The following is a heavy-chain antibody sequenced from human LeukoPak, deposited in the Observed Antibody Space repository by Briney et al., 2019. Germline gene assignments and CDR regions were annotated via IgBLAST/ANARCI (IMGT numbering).Heavy chain of an antibody. CDR1: GFIFSSYE. J-gene: IGHJ4*02. D-gene: IGHD6-13*01. CDR2: ISSSGSTT. CDR3: APRPSYSGSFDY. Sequence: GGSLRLSCAASGFIFSSYEINWVRQAPGKGLEWVSYISSSGSTTYYADSVKGRFTISRDNSKNTLYLQMNSLRAEDTAVYYCAPRPSYSGSFDYWGQGTLVTVSS. V-gene: IGHV3-48*03.